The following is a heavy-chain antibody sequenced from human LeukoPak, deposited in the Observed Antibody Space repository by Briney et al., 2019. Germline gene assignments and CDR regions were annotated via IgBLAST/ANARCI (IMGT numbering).Heavy chain of an antibody. J-gene: IGHJ4*02. V-gene: IGHV3-30*02. D-gene: IGHD5/OR15-5a*01. CDR1: GFTFSSYG. Sequence: GGSLRLSCAASGFTFSSYGMHWVRQAPGKGLEWVAFIRYDGSNKYYADSVKGRFTISRDNSKNTLYLQMNSLSAEDTAVYYCAKGVVSGVDYFDYWGQGTLVTVSS. CDR3: AKGVVSGVDYFDY. CDR2: IRYDGSNK.